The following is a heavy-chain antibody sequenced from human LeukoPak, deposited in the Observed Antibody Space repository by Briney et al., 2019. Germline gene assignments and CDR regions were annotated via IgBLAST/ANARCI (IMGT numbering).Heavy chain of an antibody. CDR2: VRSKANSYPT. CDR1: GFSFSGSA. D-gene: IGHD2-2*01. V-gene: IGHV3-73*01. Sequence: GGSLRLSCAASGFSFSGSAMDWVSQDSGKGLGWVGLVRSKANSYPTASAGSVKGRFTISRDDSKNTAYLQMNSLKTEDTAVYYCASAWYCSSTSCSTQPYYYYGMDVWGQGTTVTVSS. CDR3: ASAWYCSSTSCSTQPYYYYGMDV. J-gene: IGHJ6*02.